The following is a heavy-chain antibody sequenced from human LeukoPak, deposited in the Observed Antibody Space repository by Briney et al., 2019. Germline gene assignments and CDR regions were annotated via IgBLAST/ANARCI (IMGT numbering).Heavy chain of an antibody. J-gene: IGHJ4*02. CDR3: ARLDIAARYFDY. CDR2: INPESGAT. CDR1: GYTFTGYY. V-gene: IGHV1-2*02. D-gene: IGHD6-6*01. Sequence: ASVKVSCKASGYTFTGYYMHWVRQAPGQGLEWMGWINPESGATNYAQKFQGRVTMTRDTSISTAYMELSRLKSDDTAVYYCARLDIAARYFDYWGQGTLATVSS.